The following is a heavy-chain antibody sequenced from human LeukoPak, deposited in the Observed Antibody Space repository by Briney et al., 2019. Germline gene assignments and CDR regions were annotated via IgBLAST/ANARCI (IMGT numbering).Heavy chain of an antibody. CDR3: AKDSSSPDYYYYYYMDV. V-gene: IGHV3-23*01. CDR1: GFTFTSYG. CDR2: ISGSGGST. Sequence: GGSLRLSCAASGFTFTSYGMSWVRQAPGKGLEWVSAISGSGGSTYYADSVKGRFTISRDNSKNTLYLQMNSLRAEDTAVYYCAKDSSSPDYYYYYYMDVWGKGTTVTVSS. D-gene: IGHD6-6*01. J-gene: IGHJ6*03.